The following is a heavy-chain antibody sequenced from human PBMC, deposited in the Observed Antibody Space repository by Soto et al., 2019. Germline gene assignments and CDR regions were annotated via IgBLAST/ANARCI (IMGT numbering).Heavy chain of an antibody. CDR2: ISVSDPGT. CDR3: TKGTWLDI. CDR1: GFTFGSHD. D-gene: IGHD6-19*01. J-gene: IGHJ3*02. V-gene: IGHV3-23*01. Sequence: EVQLLESGGGLEQPGGSLRLSCAASGFTFGSHDMSWVRQAPGKALEWVSSISVSDPGTYYADSVKGRFTTSRDISTNTLFLQMDSLRAADTDLYYCTKGTWLDIWGQGTMVTVSS.